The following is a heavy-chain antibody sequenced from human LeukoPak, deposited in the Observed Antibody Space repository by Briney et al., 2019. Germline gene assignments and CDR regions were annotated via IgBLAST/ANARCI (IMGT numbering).Heavy chain of an antibody. D-gene: IGHD6-13*01. CDR1: GYTFISYG. CDR2: ISAYNGNT. Sequence: GASVKVSCKASGYTFISYGISWVRQAPGQGLEWMGWISAYNGNTNYAQKLQGRVTMTTDTSTSTAYMELRSLRSDDTAVYYCARDYRSIAAAGTVQYNYYYGMDVWGQGTTVTVSS. V-gene: IGHV1-18*01. J-gene: IGHJ6*02. CDR3: ARDYRSIAAAGTVQYNYYYGMDV.